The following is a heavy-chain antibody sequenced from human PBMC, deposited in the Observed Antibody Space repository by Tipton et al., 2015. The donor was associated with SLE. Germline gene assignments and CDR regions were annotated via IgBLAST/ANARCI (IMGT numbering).Heavy chain of an antibody. CDR2: IYYSGNT. Sequence: LRLSCTVSGGSISSSSYYWGWIRQPPGKGLEWIGSIYYSGNTYYNPSLKSRVTISVDTSKNQFSLKLSSVTAADTAVYYCARHGFRIAVAGTFFDYWGQGTLVTVSS. V-gene: IGHV4-39*01. CDR3: ARHGFRIAVAGTFFDY. CDR1: GGSISSSSYY. J-gene: IGHJ4*02. D-gene: IGHD6-19*01.